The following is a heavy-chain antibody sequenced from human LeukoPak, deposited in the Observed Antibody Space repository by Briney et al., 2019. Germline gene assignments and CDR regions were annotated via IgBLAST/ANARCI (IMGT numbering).Heavy chain of an antibody. Sequence: SETLSLTCAVYGESMIGHYWTWIRQPPGKRLEWIGEIHHSGDTNSNPSLKNRVTMSIDMSKNQFSLKVKSVTAADTAVYYCVRATANCSGRAYDHWAQGNLVPVSS. CDR1: GESMIGHY. CDR3: VRATANCSGRAYDH. V-gene: IGHV4-34*01. D-gene: IGHD3-10*01. CDR2: IHHSGDT. J-gene: IGHJ4*02.